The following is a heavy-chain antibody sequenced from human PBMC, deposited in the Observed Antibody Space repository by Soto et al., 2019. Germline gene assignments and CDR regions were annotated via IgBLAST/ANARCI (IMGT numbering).Heavy chain of an antibody. V-gene: IGHV3-23*01. CDR3: ACGRAYAGY. Sequence: VGSLRLSCAASGFTFSSYAMSWVRQAPGKGLEWVSAISGSGGSTYYADPVKGRFTISRDNSKNTLYLQMNSLRAEDTAVYYCACGRAYAGYWGQGTLVTVSS. J-gene: IGHJ4*02. D-gene: IGHD2-2*01. CDR2: ISGSGGST. CDR1: GFTFSSYA.